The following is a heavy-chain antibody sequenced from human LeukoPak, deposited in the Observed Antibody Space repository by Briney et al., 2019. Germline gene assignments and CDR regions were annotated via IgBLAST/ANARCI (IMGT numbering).Heavy chain of an antibody. D-gene: IGHD5-12*01. Sequence: LETLSLTCTVSGGSISSYYWSWIRQPPGKGLEWIGYIYYSGSTNYNPSLKSRVTISVDTSKNQFSLKLSSVTAADTAVYYCARVRSGYDYYFDYWGQGTLVTVSS. CDR3: ARVRSGYDYYFDY. CDR2: IYYSGST. CDR1: GGSISSYY. J-gene: IGHJ4*02. V-gene: IGHV4-59*01.